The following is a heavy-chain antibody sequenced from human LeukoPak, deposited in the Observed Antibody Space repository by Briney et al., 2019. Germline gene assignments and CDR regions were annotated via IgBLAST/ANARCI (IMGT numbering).Heavy chain of an antibody. CDR1: GGSISSYY. D-gene: IGHD4-17*01. CDR2: IYYSGST. J-gene: IGHJ4*02. V-gene: IGHV4-59*01. Sequence: SETLSLTRTVSGGSISSYYWSWIRQPPGKGLEWIGYIYYSGSTNYNPSLKSRVTISVDTSKNQFSLKLSSVTAADTAVYYCAREYGDYGFDYWGQGTLVTVSS. CDR3: AREYGDYGFDY.